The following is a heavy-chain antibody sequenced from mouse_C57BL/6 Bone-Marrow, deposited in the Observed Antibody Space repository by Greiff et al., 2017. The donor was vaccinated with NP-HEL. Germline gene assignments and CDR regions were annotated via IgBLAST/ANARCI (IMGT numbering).Heavy chain of an antibody. CDR2: IYPGDGGT. V-gene: IGHV1-82*01. CDR3: TKKGDPDY. CDR1: GYAFSSSW. Sequence: QVQLKESGPELVKPGASVKISCKASGYAFSSSWMNWVKQRPGRGLEWIGRIYPGDGGTNYNGKFKGKATLTADKSSSTAYMQLSSLTSEDSAVYFCTKKGDPDYWGQGTTLTVSS. J-gene: IGHJ2*01.